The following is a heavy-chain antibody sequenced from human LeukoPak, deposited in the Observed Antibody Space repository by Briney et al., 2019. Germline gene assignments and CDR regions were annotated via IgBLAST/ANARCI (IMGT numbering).Heavy chain of an antibody. D-gene: IGHD2-2*01. CDR1: GFNFGSHS. CDR2: IAHTGEFT. V-gene: IGHV3-21*05. CDR3: ARDGAPDAHCSSSSCAIR. Sequence: GGSLRLSCAASGFNFGSHSMNWGRQAPGKGLEWVSYIAHTGEFTYYADSVKGRFTISRDNARDSLYLQMNSLRAEDTAVYYCARDGAPDAHCSSSSCAIRWGQGTLVTVSS. J-gene: IGHJ4*02.